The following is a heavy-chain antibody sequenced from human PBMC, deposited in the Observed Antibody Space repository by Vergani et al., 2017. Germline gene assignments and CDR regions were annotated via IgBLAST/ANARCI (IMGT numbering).Heavy chain of an antibody. J-gene: IGHJ6*02. V-gene: IGHV3-9*01. Sequence: EVQLLESGGGLVQPGGSLRLSCAASGFTFSSYAMHWVRQAPGKGLEWVSGISWNSGSIGYADSVKGRFTISRDNAKNSLYLQMNSLRAEDTALYYCAKGVAPGYYYGMDVWGQGTTVTVSS. CDR1: GFTFSSYA. CDR3: AKGVAPGYYYGMDV. D-gene: IGHD5-12*01. CDR2: ISWNSGSI.